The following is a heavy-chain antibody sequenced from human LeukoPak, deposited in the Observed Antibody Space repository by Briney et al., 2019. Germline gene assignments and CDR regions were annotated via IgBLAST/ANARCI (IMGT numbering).Heavy chain of an antibody. V-gene: IGHV4-31*03. CDR2: IYYSGST. Sequence: SETLSLPCTVSGGSISSGGYYWSWIRQHPGKGLEWIGYIYYSGSTYYNPSLKSRVTISVDTSKNQFSLKLSSVTAADTTVYYCARDMMYCSSTSCYNWFDPWGQGTLVTVSS. CDR3: ARDMMYCSSTSCYNWFDP. J-gene: IGHJ5*02. CDR1: GGSISSGGYY. D-gene: IGHD2-2*01.